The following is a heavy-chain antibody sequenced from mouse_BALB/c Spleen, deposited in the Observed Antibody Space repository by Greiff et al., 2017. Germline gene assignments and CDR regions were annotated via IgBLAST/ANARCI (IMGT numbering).Heavy chain of an antibody. CDR1: GYTFTNYW. CDR3: ARWNYGSSRYFDY. D-gene: IGHD1-1*01. Sequence: LVESGAGLVRPGTSVKISCKASGYTFTNYWLGWVKQRPGHGLEWIGDIYPGGGYTNYNEKFKGKATLTADTSSSTAYMQLSSLTSEDSAVYFCARWNYGSSRYFDYWGQGTTLTVSS. J-gene: IGHJ2*01. V-gene: IGHV1-63*02. CDR2: IYPGGGYT.